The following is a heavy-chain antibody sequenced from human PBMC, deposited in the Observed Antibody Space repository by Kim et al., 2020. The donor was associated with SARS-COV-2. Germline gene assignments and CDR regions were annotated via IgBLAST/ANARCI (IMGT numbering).Heavy chain of an antibody. CDR2: ISHSGKDI. CDR1: GFSLSDYS. Sequence: GGSLRLSCAASGFSLSDYSMNWVRQAPGKGLEWVSSISHSGKDIYYADSVKGRFIISRDNAWSSVHLEMNRLRVDDTAVYFCGRWALGGLGSIDHWGQGSLVTVSA. CDR3: GRWALGGLGSIDH. D-gene: IGHD2-2*03. J-gene: IGHJ5*02. V-gene: IGHV3-21*01.